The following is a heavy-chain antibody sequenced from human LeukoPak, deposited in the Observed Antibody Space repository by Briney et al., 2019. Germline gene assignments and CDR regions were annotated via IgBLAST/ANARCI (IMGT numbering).Heavy chain of an antibody. V-gene: IGHV3-48*03. CDR1: GFTFSSYE. CDR2: ISSSGSTI. CDR3: ARNRDGYNCVFDY. Sequence: GGSLRLSCAASGFTFSSYEMNWVRQAPGKGLEWVSYISSSGSTIYYADSVKGRFTISRDNAKNSLFLQMNSLRAEDTAVYYCARNRDGYNCVFDYWGQGTLVTVSS. D-gene: IGHD5-24*01. J-gene: IGHJ4*02.